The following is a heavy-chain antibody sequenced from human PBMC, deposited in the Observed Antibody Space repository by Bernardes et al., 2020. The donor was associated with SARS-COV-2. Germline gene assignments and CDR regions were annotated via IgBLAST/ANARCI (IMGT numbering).Heavy chain of an antibody. J-gene: IGHJ6*02. V-gene: IGHV3-23*01. CDR2: ISGSGGST. CDR3: AKVFYDFWSGYEVYYYYYGMDV. CDR1: GFTFSSYA. Sequence: GWSLRLSCAASGFTFSSYAMSWVRQAPGKGLEWVSAISGSGGSTYYADSVKGRFTISRDNSKNTLYLQMNSLRAEDTAVYYCAKVFYDFWSGYEVYYYYYGMDVWGQGTTVTVSS. D-gene: IGHD3-3*01.